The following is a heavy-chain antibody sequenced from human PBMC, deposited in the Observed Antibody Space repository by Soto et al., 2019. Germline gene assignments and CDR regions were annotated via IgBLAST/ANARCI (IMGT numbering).Heavy chain of an antibody. J-gene: IGHJ4*02. CDR1: GYTFTGYY. V-gene: IGHV1-2*04. D-gene: IGHD6-19*01. CDR3: ARSLRAVAGTDFDY. CDR2: INPNSGGT. Sequence: GASVKVSCKASGYTFTGYYMHWVRQAPGQGLEWMGWINPNSGGTNYAQKFQGWVTMTRDTSISTAYMELSRLRSDDTAVYYCARSLRAVAGTDFDYWGQGTLVTVSS.